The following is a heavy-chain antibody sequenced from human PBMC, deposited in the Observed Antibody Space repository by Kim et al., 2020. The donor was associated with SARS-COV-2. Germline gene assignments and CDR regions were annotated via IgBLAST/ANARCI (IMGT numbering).Heavy chain of an antibody. CDR1: GYSFTSYW. CDR3: ARRKERGYSSSWPLNY. J-gene: IGHJ4*02. CDR2: IYPGDSDT. V-gene: IGHV5-51*01. Sequence: GESLKISCKGSGYSFTSYWIGWVRQMPGKGLEWMGIIYPGDSDTRYSPSFQGQVTISADKSISTAYLQWSSLKASDTAMYYCARRKERGYSSSWPLNYWGQGTLVTVSS. D-gene: IGHD6-13*01.